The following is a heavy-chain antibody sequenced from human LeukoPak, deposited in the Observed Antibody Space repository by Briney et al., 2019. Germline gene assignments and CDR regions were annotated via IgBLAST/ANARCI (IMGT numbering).Heavy chain of an antibody. Sequence: GRSLRLSCAASGFTFSSHAMHWVRQAPGKGLEWVAVISYDGSNKYYADSVKGRFTISRDNSKNTLYLQMNSLRAEDTAVYYCAKAGIPGIAVAGNWFDPWGQGTLVTVSS. V-gene: IGHV3-30-3*01. D-gene: IGHD6-19*01. CDR2: ISYDGSNK. J-gene: IGHJ5*02. CDR3: AKAGIPGIAVAGNWFDP. CDR1: GFTFSSHA.